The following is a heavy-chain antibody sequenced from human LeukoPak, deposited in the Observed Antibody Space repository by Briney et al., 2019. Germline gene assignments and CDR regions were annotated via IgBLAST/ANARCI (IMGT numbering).Heavy chain of an antibody. J-gene: IGHJ4*02. Sequence: PGRSLRLSCAASGFTFSSYGMHWVRQAPGKGLEWVAVISYDGSNKYYADSVKGRFTISRDNSKNTLYLQMNSLRAEDTAVYYCAKDYSGYDSPPDYWGQGTLVTVSS. CDR2: ISYDGSNK. D-gene: IGHD5-12*01. CDR1: GFTFSSYG. V-gene: IGHV3-30*18. CDR3: AKDYSGYDSPPDY.